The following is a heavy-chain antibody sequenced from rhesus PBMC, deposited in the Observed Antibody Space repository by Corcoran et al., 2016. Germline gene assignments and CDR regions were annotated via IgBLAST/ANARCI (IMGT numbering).Heavy chain of an antibody. CDR1: SGSFTNYY. CDR2: GNGESGSA. V-gene: IGHV4-80*01. Sequence: QVQLQESGPGLVKPSETLSLTCGVSSGSFTNYYWTWIRQPPGKGLEWIGGGNGESGSANYNPALKSRVTMSKDASKNQFSLKLNSLTAADTAGYYCGKSVAAGVDFLGQGVLVIVSS. J-gene: IGHJ4*01. CDR3: GKSVAAGVDF. D-gene: IGHD6-31*01.